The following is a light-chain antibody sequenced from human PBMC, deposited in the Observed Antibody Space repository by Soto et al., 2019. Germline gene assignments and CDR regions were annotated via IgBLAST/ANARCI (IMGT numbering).Light chain of an antibody. CDR1: QSVSSSF. CDR2: GAS. V-gene: IGKV3-20*01. Sequence: EIVLTQSPGTLSLSPGERATLSCRASQSVSSSFLAWYQQKPGQAPRLLIYGASNRATGIPDRFSGSGSGTDFTLTISRLEPEDFALYYCHQRQSWPRTFGQGTKVDI. J-gene: IGKJ1*01. CDR3: HQRQSWPRT.